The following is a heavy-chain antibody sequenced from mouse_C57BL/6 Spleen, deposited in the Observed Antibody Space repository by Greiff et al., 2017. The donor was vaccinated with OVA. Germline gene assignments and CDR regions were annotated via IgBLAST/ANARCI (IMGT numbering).Heavy chain of an antibody. J-gene: IGHJ2*01. CDR3: ARSYDGYYSYYFDY. V-gene: IGHV1-64*01. Sequence: QVQLKQPGAELVKPGASVKLSCKASGYTFTSYWMHWVKQRPGQGLEWIGMIHPNSGSTNYNEKFKSKATLTVDKSSSTAYMQLSSLTSEDSAVYYCARSYDGYYSYYFDYWGQGTTLTVSS. CDR1: GYTFTSYW. CDR2: IHPNSGST. D-gene: IGHD2-3*01.